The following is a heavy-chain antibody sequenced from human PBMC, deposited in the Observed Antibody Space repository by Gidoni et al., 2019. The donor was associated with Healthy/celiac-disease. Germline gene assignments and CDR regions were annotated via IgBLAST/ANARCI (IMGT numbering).Heavy chain of an antibody. D-gene: IGHD6-13*01. CDR1: GSTFTSSA. J-gene: IGHJ4*02. V-gene: IGHV3-23*01. CDR2: ISGSGGST. CDR3: ANHLTTGYSSSPGVGFDY. Sequence: EVQLLESGGGLVQPGGFLRLSRAAPGSTFTSSAMSLVRQAPGKGLEWVSAISGSGGSTYYADSVKGRFTISRDNSKNTLYLQMNSLRAEDTAVYYCANHLTTGYSSSPGVGFDYWGQGTLVTVSS.